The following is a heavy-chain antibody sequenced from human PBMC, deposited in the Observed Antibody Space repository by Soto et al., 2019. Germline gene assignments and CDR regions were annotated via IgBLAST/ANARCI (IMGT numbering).Heavy chain of an antibody. V-gene: IGHV1-18*01. J-gene: IGHJ4*02. CDR1: GYTFTSYG. Sequence: QVQLVQSGAEVKKPGASVKVSCKASGYTFTSYGISWVRQAPGQGLAWMGWVSTYNGDTHYPQNFQGRVIMTTDTSPNQAYMELKSLRSDDTGIFFWGRDQPVFEILTELDFWGQGTLVTVSS. D-gene: IGHD3-9*01. CDR2: VSTYNGDT. CDR3: GRDQPVFEILTELDF.